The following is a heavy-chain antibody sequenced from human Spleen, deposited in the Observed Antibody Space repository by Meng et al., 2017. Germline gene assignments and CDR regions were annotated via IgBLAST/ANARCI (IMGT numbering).Heavy chain of an antibody. V-gene: IGHV1-69*05. CDR3: AREPGQVGYFDY. CDR1: GGTFSSYA. Sequence: VQGVQAGAEVTTPVSSSKISCRASGGTFSSYAISWVRPAPGQGLEWMGGIIPIFGTANSAQKFQGRVTITTDESTSTAYMELSSLRSEDTAVYYCAREPGQVGYFDYWGQGTLVTVSS. D-gene: IGHD1-14*01. CDR2: IIPIFGTA. J-gene: IGHJ4*02.